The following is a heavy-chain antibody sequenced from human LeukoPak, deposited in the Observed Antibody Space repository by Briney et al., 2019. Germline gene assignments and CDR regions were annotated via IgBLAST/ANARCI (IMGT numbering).Heavy chain of an antibody. J-gene: IGHJ6*02. Sequence: GGSLRLSCAASGFTFSSYAMSWVRQAPGKGLEWVSAISGSGGSTYYADSVKGRFTISRDNFKNTLYLQMNSLRAEDTAVYYCAKEHYDFWSGSFYYYYGMDVWGQGTTVTVSS. D-gene: IGHD3-3*01. CDR3: AKEHYDFWSGSFYYYYGMDV. CDR2: ISGSGGST. CDR1: GFTFSSYA. V-gene: IGHV3-23*01.